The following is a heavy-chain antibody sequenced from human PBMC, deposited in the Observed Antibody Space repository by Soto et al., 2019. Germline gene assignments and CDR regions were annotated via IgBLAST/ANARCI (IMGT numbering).Heavy chain of an antibody. CDR3: ARAFYVILIGYAFPENYYYYGMYV. J-gene: IGHJ6*02. D-gene: IGHD3-9*01. V-gene: IGHV4-61*01. CDR2: IYYSGST. Sequence: PSETLSLTCTVSGGSVSSCSYYWSWIRQPPGKGLEWIGYIYYSGSTNYNPSLKSRVTISVDTSKNQFSLKLSSVTAADTAVYYWARAFYVILIGYAFPENYYYYGMYVWGQGTTVTVS. CDR1: GGSVSSCSYY.